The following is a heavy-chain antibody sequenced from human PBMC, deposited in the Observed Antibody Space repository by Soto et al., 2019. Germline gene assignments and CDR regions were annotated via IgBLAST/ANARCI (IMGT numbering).Heavy chain of an antibody. V-gene: IGHV1-3*01. Sequence: QVQLVQSGAEVKEPGASVKVSCRASGYTFTNYAIHWVRQAPGQRLEWMGWLNPGNGNTKYPQKFQGIVNITRDTSASTAYMFLSSLRSEDTAVYYCARDQGIPYCGGDCYSDWYFDLWGRGTLVTVSS. CDR1: GYTFTNYA. CDR3: ARDQGIPYCGGDCYSDWYFDL. J-gene: IGHJ2*01. D-gene: IGHD2-21*01. CDR2: LNPGNGNT.